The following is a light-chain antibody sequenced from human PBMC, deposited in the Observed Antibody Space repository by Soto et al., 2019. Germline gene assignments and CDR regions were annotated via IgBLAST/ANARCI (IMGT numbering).Light chain of an antibody. V-gene: IGKV3-20*01. CDR1: QSVSNSY. CDR2: GAS. CDR3: QHSPT. J-gene: IGKJ1*01. Sequence: EIVLTQSPGTLSLSPWERATLSCRASQSVSNSYLAWYQQKPGQAPRLLIYGASSRATGIPDRFSGSGSGTEFTLTISSLQPDDFATYYCQHSPTFGQGTKVDIK.